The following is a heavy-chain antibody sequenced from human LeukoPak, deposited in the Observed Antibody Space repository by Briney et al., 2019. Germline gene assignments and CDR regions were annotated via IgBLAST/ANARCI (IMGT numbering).Heavy chain of an antibody. V-gene: IGHV3-23*01. CDR1: GFTFSSEP. Sequence: GGSLRLSCATSGFTFSSEPMSWVRQAPGKGLEWVSAIGGRDGSTYYADSVKGRFTISRDNSKNTLYVQMNRLRAEDTAVYYCAKGHYYGSGSLDYWGQGTLVTVSS. D-gene: IGHD3-10*01. CDR3: AKGHYYGSGSLDY. J-gene: IGHJ4*02. CDR2: IGGRDGST.